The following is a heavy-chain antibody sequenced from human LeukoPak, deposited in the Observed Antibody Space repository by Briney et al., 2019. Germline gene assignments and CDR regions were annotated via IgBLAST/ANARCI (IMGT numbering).Heavy chain of an antibody. CDR1: GLTFRNYS. CDR3: ARIPDSSGYYSDY. D-gene: IGHD3-22*01. J-gene: IGHJ4*02. Sequence: GGSLRLSCAASGLTFRNYSMNWVRQAPGKGLEWVSSISSSSSYIYYADSVKGRFTISRDNAKNSLYLQMNSLRAEDTAVYYCARIPDSSGYYSDYWGQGTLVTVSS. CDR2: ISSSSSYI. V-gene: IGHV3-21*01.